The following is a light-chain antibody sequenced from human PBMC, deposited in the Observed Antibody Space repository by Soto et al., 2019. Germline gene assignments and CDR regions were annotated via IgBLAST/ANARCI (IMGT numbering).Light chain of an antibody. Sequence: DIQMTQSPSSLSASVGDRVTITCRASQSINNYLNWYQQKPGKAPKLLIYATSSLQSGVPSRFSGSESGAGFTLTISSLQPEDFATYYCQQSDSFPQTFGQGTKVEIK. CDR2: ATS. CDR1: QSINNY. J-gene: IGKJ1*01. CDR3: QQSDSFPQT. V-gene: IGKV1-39*01.